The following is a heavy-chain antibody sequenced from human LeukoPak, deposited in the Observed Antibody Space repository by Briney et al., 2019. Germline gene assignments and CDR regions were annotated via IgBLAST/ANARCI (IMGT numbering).Heavy chain of an antibody. J-gene: IGHJ4*02. D-gene: IGHD3-22*01. Sequence: PSETLSLTCTVSGGSIRSSYYYWSWIRQPPGKGLEWIGYIYYSGSTNYNPSLKSRVTISVDTSKNQFSLKLSSVTAADTAVYYCAASRVAHSGYYRGPDQTSFDYWGQGTLVTVSS. V-gene: IGHV4-61*01. CDR2: IYYSGST. CDR1: GGSIRSSYYY. CDR3: AASRVAHSGYYRGPDQTSFDY.